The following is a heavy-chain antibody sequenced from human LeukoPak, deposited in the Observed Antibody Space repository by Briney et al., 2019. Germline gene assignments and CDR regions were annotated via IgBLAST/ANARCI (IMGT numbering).Heavy chain of an antibody. J-gene: IGHJ4*02. CDR1: GFTFSSYE. V-gene: IGHV3-48*03. CDR2: ISSSGSTI. Sequence: GGSLRLSCAASGFTFSSYEMNWIRQAPGKGLEWVSYISSSGSTIYYADSVKGRFTISRDNAKNSLYLQMNSLRAEDTAVYYCARFYGDETYFDYWGQGTLVTVSS. CDR3: ARFYGDETYFDY. D-gene: IGHD4-17*01.